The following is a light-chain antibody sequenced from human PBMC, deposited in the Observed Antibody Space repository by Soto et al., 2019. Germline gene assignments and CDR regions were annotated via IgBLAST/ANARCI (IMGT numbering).Light chain of an antibody. J-gene: IGLJ1*01. CDR3: VSFTTTSTHV. Sequence: QSALTPPASLSGSPGQSITISCTGTSSDIGAYDYVSWCQQHPGKAPKLMISEVNLRPSGVSNRFSGSKSGNTAYLTISGLQVEDEAEYFGVSFTTTSTHVFGTGTKLHVL. CDR1: SSDIGAYDY. V-gene: IGLV2-14*01. CDR2: EVN.